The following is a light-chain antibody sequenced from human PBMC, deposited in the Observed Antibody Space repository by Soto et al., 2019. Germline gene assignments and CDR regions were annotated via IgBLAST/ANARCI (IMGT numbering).Light chain of an antibody. J-gene: IGKJ4*01. V-gene: IGKV3-15*01. CDR2: GAS. CDR1: QSISKT. Sequence: AQSPSSLSASVGDRVTITCRARQSISKTLAWYQQKPGQAPRLLIYGASTRATGIPARFSGSGSGTEFTLTISSVQSEDFAVYYCQQHNNWPLTFGGGTKVEI. CDR3: QQHNNWPLT.